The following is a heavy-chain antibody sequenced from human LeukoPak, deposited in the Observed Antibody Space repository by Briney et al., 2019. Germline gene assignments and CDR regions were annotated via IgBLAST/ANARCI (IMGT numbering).Heavy chain of an antibody. V-gene: IGHV1-8*01. CDR2: MNLNSGDT. D-gene: IGHD3-16*02. Sequence: ASVKVSCKASGYTFTSYDINWVRQATGQGLEWMGWMNLNSGDTGYAKKFQGRVTMTRNTSISTAYMELCSLRSEDTAVYYCATGSRYTYYSYYGMDVWGQGTTVTVSS. CDR3: ATGSRYTYYSYYGMDV. CDR1: GYTFTSYD. J-gene: IGHJ6*02.